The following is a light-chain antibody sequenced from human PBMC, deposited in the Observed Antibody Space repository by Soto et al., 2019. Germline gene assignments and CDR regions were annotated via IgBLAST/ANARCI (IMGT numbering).Light chain of an antibody. CDR1: QSVSSY. J-gene: IGKJ1*01. CDR3: QQYGSSGT. CDR2: GAS. V-gene: IGKV3-20*01. Sequence: IVLPQSPATLSLSPGERATLSCRASQSVSSYLAWYQQKPGQAPRLLIYGASTRATGIPARFSGSGSGTDFTLTISRLEHEDSAVYYCQQYGSSGTFGQGTQVDIK.